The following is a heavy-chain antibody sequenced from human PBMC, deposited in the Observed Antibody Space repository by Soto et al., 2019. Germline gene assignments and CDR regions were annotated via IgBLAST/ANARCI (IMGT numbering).Heavy chain of an antibody. J-gene: IGHJ4*02. D-gene: IGHD1-26*01. V-gene: IGHV4-39*01. CDR3: ARVGGSYYSLDY. CDR2: IYYSGST. Sequence: QLQLQESGPGLVKPSETLSLTCTVSGGSISSSSYYWGWIRQPPGKGLEWIGSIYYSGSTYYNPSLKSRVTISVDTSENQFSLKLSSVTAADTAVYYCARVGGSYYSLDYWGKGTLVTVSS. CDR1: GGSISSSSYY.